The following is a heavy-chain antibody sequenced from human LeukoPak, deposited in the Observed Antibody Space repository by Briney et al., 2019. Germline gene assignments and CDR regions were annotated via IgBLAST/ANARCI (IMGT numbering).Heavy chain of an antibody. CDR1: GLRFRNYG. D-gene: IGHD1-26*01. CDR2: IWYDGSNQ. CDR3: ATDRNSGKYYDY. Sequence: GGSLRLSCAASGLRFRNYGMHWVRQAPGKGLEWVAVIWYDGSNQYYVDSVRGRFTVSRDNAKNTLYLQMDSLRAEDTAVYYCATDRNSGKYYDYWGQGTLVTVSS. V-gene: IGHV3-33*01. J-gene: IGHJ4*02.